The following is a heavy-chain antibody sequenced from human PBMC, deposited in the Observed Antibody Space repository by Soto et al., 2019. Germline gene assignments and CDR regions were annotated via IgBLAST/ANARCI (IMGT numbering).Heavy chain of an antibody. Sequence: SETLSLTCTVSGGSISSSSYYWGWIRQPPGKGLEWIGSIYYSGSTYYNPSLKSRVTISVDTSKNQFSLKLSSVTAADTAVYYCARQEYNRNDLSAFDIWGAATRVT. CDR2: IYYSGST. CDR3: ARQEYNRNDLSAFDI. D-gene: IGHD1-1*01. J-gene: IGHJ3*02. V-gene: IGHV4-39*01. CDR1: GGSISSSSYY.